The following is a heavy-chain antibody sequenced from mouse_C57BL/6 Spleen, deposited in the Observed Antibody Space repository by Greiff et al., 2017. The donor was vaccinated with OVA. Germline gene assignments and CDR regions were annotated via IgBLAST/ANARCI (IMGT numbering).Heavy chain of an antibody. Sequence: EVKLMESGGGLVQPGGSLSLSCAASGFTFTDYYMSWVRQPPGKALEWLGFIRNKANGYTTEYSASVKGRFTISRDNSQSILYLQMNALRAEDSATYYCARYGAVVGMDYWGQGTSVTVSS. V-gene: IGHV7-3*01. CDR2: IRNKANGYTT. J-gene: IGHJ4*01. CDR1: GFTFTDYY. D-gene: IGHD1-1*01. CDR3: ARYGAVVGMDY.